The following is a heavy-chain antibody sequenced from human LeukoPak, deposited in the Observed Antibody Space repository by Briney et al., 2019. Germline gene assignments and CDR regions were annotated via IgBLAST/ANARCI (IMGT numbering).Heavy chain of an antibody. D-gene: IGHD2-2*01. J-gene: IGHJ4*02. CDR2: INPNGGDT. CDR1: GYNFPAYF. V-gene: IGHV1-2*06. CDR3: ARVGFTTSWSNFDY. Sequence: EASVKVSCKAAGYNFPAYFMHWVRQAPGQGLEWMGRINPNGGDTNYAQKFQGRVTMASDTSISTAYMELNSLMSDDTAAYYCARVGFTTSWSNFDYWGQGTLVTVSS.